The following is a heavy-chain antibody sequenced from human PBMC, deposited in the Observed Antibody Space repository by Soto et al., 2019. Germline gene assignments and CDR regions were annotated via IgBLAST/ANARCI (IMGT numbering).Heavy chain of an antibody. CDR1: GGSISSGGYY. J-gene: IGHJ5*02. D-gene: IGHD3-9*01. CDR2: IYYSGST. Sequence: QVQLQESGPGLVKPSQTLSLTCTVSGGSISSGGYYWSWIRQHPGKGLEWIGYIYYSGSTYYNPSLKSRVTISVDTSKNQFSLKLSSVTAADTAVYYCARDSAYGLYYDIGYGWFDPWGQGTLVTVSS. V-gene: IGHV4-31*03. CDR3: ARDSAYGLYYDIGYGWFDP.